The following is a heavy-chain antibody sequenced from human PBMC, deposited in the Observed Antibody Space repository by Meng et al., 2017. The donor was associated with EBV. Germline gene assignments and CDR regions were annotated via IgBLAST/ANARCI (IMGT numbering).Heavy chain of an antibody. CDR1: GGIHRRFV. CDR2: IIPLFHTT. CDR3: ASAEHYGDYVFEY. V-gene: IGHV1-69*01. D-gene: IGHD4-17*01. J-gene: IGHJ4*02. Sequence: VLVVRVGAAVKEPWSTVKVSCKTSGGIHRRFVISWVRQAPGQGLEWMGGIIPLFHTTNYAQKFQGRLNIIADESSATTYMELSSLRSEDTAIYYCASAEHYGDYVFEYWGQGTLVTVSS.